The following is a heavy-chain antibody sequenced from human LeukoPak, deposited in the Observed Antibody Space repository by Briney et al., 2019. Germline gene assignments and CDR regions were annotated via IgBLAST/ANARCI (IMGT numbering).Heavy chain of an antibody. V-gene: IGHV3-7*01. CDR3: AKPVAGSGYYFDY. CDR2: IRQDGSEK. Sequence: GGSLRLSCAASGFTFSRYWMSWVRQAPGKGLEWVANIRQDGSEKHYLDSVKGRITISRDNAKNSLYLQMNSLKTEDTAVYYCAKPVAGSGYYFDYWGQGTLVTVSS. J-gene: IGHJ4*02. D-gene: IGHD6-19*01. CDR1: GFTFSRYW.